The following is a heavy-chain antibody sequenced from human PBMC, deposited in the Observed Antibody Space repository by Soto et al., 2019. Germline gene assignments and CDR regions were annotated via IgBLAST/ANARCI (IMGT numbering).Heavy chain of an antibody. CDR1: GFSLSTSGVG. V-gene: IGHV2-5*01. CDR3: AHSPPPPNRMGGNYYGSGSLDY. CDR2: IYWNDDK. D-gene: IGHD3-10*01. J-gene: IGHJ4*02. Sequence: QITLKESGPTLVKPTQTLTLTCTFSGFSLSTSGVGVGWIRQPPGKALEWLALIYWNDDKRYSPSLKSRLTITKDTSKNQVVLTMTNMDPVDTATYYCAHSPPPPNRMGGNYYGSGSLDYWGQGTLVTVSS.